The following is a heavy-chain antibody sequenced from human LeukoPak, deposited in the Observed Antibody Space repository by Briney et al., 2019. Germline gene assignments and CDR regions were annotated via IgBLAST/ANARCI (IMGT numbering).Heavy chain of an antibody. CDR1: GFTLSSYG. J-gene: IGHJ4*02. CDR3: ANSQELWLRFRLALDY. Sequence: GGSLTLSCAASGFTLSSYGMHWVRQAPGKGLEWVAFIRYDGSNKYYADSVKGRFTLSRDNSKNTLYLQINSLRPEDTAVYYCANSQELWLRFRLALDYWGQGTLVTVSS. D-gene: IGHD5-12*01. V-gene: IGHV3-30*02. CDR2: IRYDGSNK.